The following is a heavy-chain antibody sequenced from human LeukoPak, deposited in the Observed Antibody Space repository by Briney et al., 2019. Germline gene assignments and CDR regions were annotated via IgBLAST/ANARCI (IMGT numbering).Heavy chain of an antibody. Sequence: PSETLSLTCTVSGGSISSGGYFWSWIRQPPGKGLEWIGYIYHSGSSYYNPSLKSRVTISVDRSKNQFSLKLSSVTAADTAVYYCARVQENPQRYAFDIWGQGTMVTVSS. V-gene: IGHV4-30-2*01. J-gene: IGHJ3*02. CDR1: GGSISSGGYF. CDR3: ARVQENPQRYAFDI. CDR2: IYHSGSS.